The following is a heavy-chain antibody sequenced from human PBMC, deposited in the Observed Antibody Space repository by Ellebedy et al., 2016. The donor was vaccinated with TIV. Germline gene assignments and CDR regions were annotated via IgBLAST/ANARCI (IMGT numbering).Heavy chain of an antibody. CDR2: ISSSSTTI. J-gene: IGHJ5*02. CDR1: GFTFSSYA. V-gene: IGHV3-48*04. CDR3: ARAIPFVVVVAATVWFDP. D-gene: IGHD2-15*01. Sequence: GESLKISCAASGFTFSSYAMNWVRQAPGKGLEWVSYISSSSTTIYYADSVKGRFTISRDNAKNSLYLQMNSLRAEDTAVYYCARAIPFVVVVAATVWFDPWGQGTLVTVSS.